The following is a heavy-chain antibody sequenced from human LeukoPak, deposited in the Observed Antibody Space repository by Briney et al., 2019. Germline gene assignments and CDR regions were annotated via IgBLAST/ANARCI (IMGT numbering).Heavy chain of an antibody. CDR2: VHYSGSS. V-gene: IGHV4-59*08. D-gene: IGHD3-10*01. Sequence: SETLSLTCTVSGDSISSYYWNWIRQPPGKGLEWIGYVHYSGSSNYNPSLKSRVTMSVDTSKNQFSLKLSSVTAADTAVYYCARLPSYYGSGSYPGWFDPWGQGTLVTVSS. CDR3: ARLPSYYGSGSYPGWFDP. CDR1: GDSISSYY. J-gene: IGHJ5*02.